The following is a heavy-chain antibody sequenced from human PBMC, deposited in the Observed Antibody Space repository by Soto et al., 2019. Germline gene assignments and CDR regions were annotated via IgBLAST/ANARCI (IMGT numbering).Heavy chain of an antibody. J-gene: IGHJ5*02. Sequence: QSQTLSLTCAISGDSVSSNSAAWNWIRQSPSRGLEWLGRTYYRSKWYNDYAVSVKSRITINPDTSKNQFSLQLNSVTPEDTAVYYCARDWGSSVVVPAAIRGYNWFDPWGQGTLVTVSS. CDR3: ARDWGSSVVVPAAIRGYNWFDP. V-gene: IGHV6-1*01. CDR2: TYYRSKWYN. CDR1: GDSVSSNSAA. D-gene: IGHD2-2*01.